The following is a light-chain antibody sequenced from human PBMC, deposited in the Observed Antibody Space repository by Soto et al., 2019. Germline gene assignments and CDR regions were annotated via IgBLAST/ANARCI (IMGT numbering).Light chain of an antibody. CDR3: AAWDDSLNGYV. CDR2: NNN. V-gene: IGLV1-44*01. CDR1: TSNIGSNT. J-gene: IGLJ1*01. Sequence: QSVLTQPPSASGTPGQGVPISCSGITSNIGSNTVNWYQQLPGTAPKLLIYNNNQWPSGVPDRFSGSKSGTSASLAIGGLQSEDEADYYCAAWDDSLNGYVFGTGTKVTVL.